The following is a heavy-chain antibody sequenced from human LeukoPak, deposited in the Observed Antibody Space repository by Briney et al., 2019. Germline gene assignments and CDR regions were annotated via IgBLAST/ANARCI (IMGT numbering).Heavy chain of an antibody. V-gene: IGHV3-66*02. Sequence: GGSLRLSCAASGFTVSSNYMSWVRQAPGKGLEWVSVIYSGGSTYYADSVKGRFTISRDNAKNTLYLQMNSLRAEDTAVYYCAKDWRWKENIYGMNVWGQGTTVTVSS. J-gene: IGHJ6*02. D-gene: IGHD5-24*01. CDR2: IYSGGST. CDR1: GFTVSSNY. CDR3: AKDWRWKENIYGMNV.